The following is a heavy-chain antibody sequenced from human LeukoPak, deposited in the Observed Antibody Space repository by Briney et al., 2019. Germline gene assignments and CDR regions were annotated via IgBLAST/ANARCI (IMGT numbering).Heavy chain of an antibody. D-gene: IGHD5-12*01. CDR3: AKVDIVATIDAGRLVDY. J-gene: IGHJ4*02. CDR2: ISNDGSNK. V-gene: IGHV3-30*18. Sequence: GGSLRLSCAASGFTFSSYGMQWFRQAPDKGLGGVAAISNDGSNKYYADSVKGRFTISRDNSKNTLYLQMNSLRAEDTAVYYCAKVDIVATIDAGRLVDYWGQGTLVTVSS. CDR1: GFTFSSYG.